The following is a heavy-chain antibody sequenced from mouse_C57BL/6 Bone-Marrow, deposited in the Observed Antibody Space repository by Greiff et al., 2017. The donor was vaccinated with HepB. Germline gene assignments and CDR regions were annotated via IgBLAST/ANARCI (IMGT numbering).Heavy chain of an antibody. CDR3: ARPLYGKGAMDY. V-gene: IGHV1-55*01. D-gene: IGHD2-1*01. CDR2: IYPGSVCT. Sequence: QVQLKQPGAALVKPGASLQISCTASCFTFPCYCLTLVKQRPGHVLVWIGVIYPGSVCTNYNEKFKSKATLTVDTSSSTAYMQLSSLTSEDSAVYYCARPLYGKGAMDYWGQGTSVTVSS. J-gene: IGHJ4*01. CDR1: CFTFPCYC.